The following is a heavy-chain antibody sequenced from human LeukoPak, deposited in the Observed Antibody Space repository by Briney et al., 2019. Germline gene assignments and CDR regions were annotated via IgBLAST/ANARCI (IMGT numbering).Heavy chain of an antibody. CDR1: GYTFTSYG. J-gene: IGHJ4*02. D-gene: IGHD3-22*01. CDR3: ARDGRAYYDSSGYYDGAVYFDY. CDR2: ISAYNGNT. V-gene: IGHV1-18*01. Sequence: ASVKVSCKASGYTFTSYGISWVRQAPGQGLEWMGWISAYNGNTNYAQKLQGRVTMTTDTSTSTAYMELRSLRSDDTAVYYCARDGRAYYDSSGYYDGAVYFDYWGQGTLVTVSS.